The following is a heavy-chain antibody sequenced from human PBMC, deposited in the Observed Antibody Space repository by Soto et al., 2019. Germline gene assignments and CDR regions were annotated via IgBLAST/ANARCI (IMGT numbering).Heavy chain of an antibody. CDR3: ARDKITGLFDY. D-gene: IGHD2-8*02. V-gene: IGHV4-61*08. J-gene: IGHJ4*02. CDR1: GGSLSSDGYF. CDR2: IHYSGSI. Sequence: SETLSLTCTVSGGSLSSDGYFWNWIRQLPGKGLEWIGDIHYSGSINYNPSLKSRVTISVDTSKNQFSLKLTSVTAADTAVYYCARDKITGLFDYWGQGTLVTVSS.